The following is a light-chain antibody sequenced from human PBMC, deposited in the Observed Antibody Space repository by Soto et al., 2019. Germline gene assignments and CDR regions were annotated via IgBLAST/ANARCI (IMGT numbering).Light chain of an antibody. V-gene: IGKV2-28*01. Sequence: DIVMTQSPVSLPVTPGEPASISCRSSQSLLHSNGKNYLDWYLQKPGQSPQVLIYLGSNRASGVPDRFSGSGSGTDFSLKISRVEAEDVGVFYCMQVLQPPYTFGQGTKLEIK. CDR2: LGS. CDR1: QSLLHSNGKNY. CDR3: MQVLQPPYT. J-gene: IGKJ2*01.